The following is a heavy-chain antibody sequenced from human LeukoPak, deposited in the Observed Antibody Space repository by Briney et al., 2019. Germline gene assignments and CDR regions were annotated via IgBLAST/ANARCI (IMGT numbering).Heavy chain of an antibody. CDR3: ATEGKKQLLQGDAFDV. CDR1: GYTLAELS. J-gene: IGHJ3*01. D-gene: IGHD2-2*01. Sequence: ASVKVSCKVSGYTLAELSIHWVRQAPGKGLGWMGGSNLDHGETVYAPNFQGRVTMTEETSTGTAYMEVSSLRSDDTAVYYCATEGKKQLLQGDAFDVWGQGTMVTVSS. V-gene: IGHV1-24*01. CDR2: SNLDHGET.